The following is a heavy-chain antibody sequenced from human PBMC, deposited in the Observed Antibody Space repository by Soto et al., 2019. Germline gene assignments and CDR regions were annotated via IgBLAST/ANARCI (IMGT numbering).Heavy chain of an antibody. J-gene: IGHJ4*02. V-gene: IGHV4-4*07. D-gene: IGHD3-22*01. CDR1: GGSISIYY. CDR2: IYTSGST. Sequence: EALSATCPVSGGSISIYYGSWIRQPAGKGLEWIGLIYTSGSTNYNPSLKSRVTMSVDTSKNQFSLKLSSVTDADTAVYYCARVRYYDSSCYPLYYFDYWGQGTLVTVYS. CDR3: ARVRYYDSSCYPLYYFDY.